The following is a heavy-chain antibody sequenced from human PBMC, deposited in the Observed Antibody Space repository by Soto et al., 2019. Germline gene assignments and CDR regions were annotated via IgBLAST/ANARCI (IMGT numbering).Heavy chain of an antibody. CDR2: ISWNGGTK. D-gene: IGHD3-22*01. J-gene: IGHJ4*02. Sequence: EVQLVESGGGWVQPGRSLRLSCAASGFTFDDYAMHWVRQTPGKGLELVSGISWNGGTKGYGDSVKGRFTISRDNAKNSLYLQLNSLRAEDTAFYYCAKDNGGYYDSSGNFEYWGQGTLVTVSS. CDR1: GFTFDDYA. V-gene: IGHV3-9*01. CDR3: AKDNGGYYDSSGNFEY.